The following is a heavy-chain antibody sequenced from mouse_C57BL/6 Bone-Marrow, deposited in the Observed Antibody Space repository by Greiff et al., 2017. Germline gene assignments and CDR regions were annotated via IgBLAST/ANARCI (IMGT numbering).Heavy chain of an antibody. D-gene: IGHD4-1*01. Sequence: EVKLMESGAELVRPGASVKLSCTASGFNIKDDYMHWVKQRPEQGLEWIGWIDPENGYTEYASKFQGKATITADTSSNTAYLQLSSLTSEDTAIYYCARSMGREIAYWGQGTLVTVSA. CDR1: GFNIKDDY. V-gene: IGHV14-4*01. J-gene: IGHJ3*01. CDR2: IDPENGYT. CDR3: ARSMGREIAY.